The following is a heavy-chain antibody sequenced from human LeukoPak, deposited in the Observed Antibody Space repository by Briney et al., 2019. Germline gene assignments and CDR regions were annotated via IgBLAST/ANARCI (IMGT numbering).Heavy chain of an antibody. CDR3: ATGRAYSSVDY. V-gene: IGHV4-59*01. CDR2: IYYTGST. D-gene: IGHD6-19*01. J-gene: IGHJ4*02. CDR1: GGSISSYY. Sequence: PSETLSLTCTVSGGSISSYYWSWIRQPPGKGLEWIGCIYYTGSTNYNPSLKSQVTISVDTSKNQFSLKLSSVTAADTAVYYCATGRAYSSVDYWGQGTLVTVSS.